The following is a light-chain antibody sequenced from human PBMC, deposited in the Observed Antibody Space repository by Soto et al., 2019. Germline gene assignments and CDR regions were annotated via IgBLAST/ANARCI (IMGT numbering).Light chain of an antibody. CDR2: GAS. Sequence: EIVLTQSPGTLSLSPGERATLSCRASQSVSSSYLAWYQQKPGQPPSLLIYGASSRATGIPDRFSGSGSGTDFALTISSLKPEDFAVYFWQQYGSSPDTFGQGTQLEVK. V-gene: IGKV3-20*01. CDR1: QSVSSSY. J-gene: IGKJ2*01. CDR3: QQYGSSPDT.